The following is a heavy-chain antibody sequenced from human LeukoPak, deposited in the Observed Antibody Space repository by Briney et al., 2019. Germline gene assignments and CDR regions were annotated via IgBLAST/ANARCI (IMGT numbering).Heavy chain of an antibody. D-gene: IGHD3-3*01. V-gene: IGHV3-23*01. J-gene: IGHJ4*02. CDR1: GFTFSRYA. CDR2: ISGSGGST. Sequence: GGSLRLSCATFGFTFSRYAMSWVRQAPGKGLEWVSAISGSGGSTYYADSVKGRFTPSRDNSKNTLYLQMNSLRAEDTAVYYCAKDPYYDFWSGYYCFDYWGQGTLVTVSS. CDR3: AKDPYYDFWSGYYCFDY.